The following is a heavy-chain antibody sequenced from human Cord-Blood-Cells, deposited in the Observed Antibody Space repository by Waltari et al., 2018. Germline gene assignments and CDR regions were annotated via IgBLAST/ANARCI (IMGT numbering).Heavy chain of an antibody. Sequence: QVQLVQSGAEVKKPGASVKVSCKASGSPLPTYDNNWVRQAHGQGLEWMGWMNPKSGNTGYEQKFQGRVTITRNTSISTAYMELSSLRSEDTAVYYCARGGYCSGGSCYWFDPWGQGTLVTVSS. CDR1: GSPLPTYD. CDR2: MNPKSGNT. V-gene: IGHV1-8*03. J-gene: IGHJ5*02. D-gene: IGHD2-15*01. CDR3: ARGGYCSGGSCYWFDP.